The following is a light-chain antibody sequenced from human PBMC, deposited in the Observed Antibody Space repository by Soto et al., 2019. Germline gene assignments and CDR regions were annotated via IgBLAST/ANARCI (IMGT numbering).Light chain of an antibody. V-gene: IGKV3-20*01. J-gene: IGKJ2*01. CDR1: QSVSSY. CDR3: QQYGSPPRT. CDR2: DAS. Sequence: EIVLTQSPATLSLSPGERATLSCRASQSVSSYLAWYQQKPGQAPRLLIYDASSRATGIPDRFSGSGSGTDFTLTISRLEPEDFAVYYCQQYGSPPRTFGQGTKLEIK.